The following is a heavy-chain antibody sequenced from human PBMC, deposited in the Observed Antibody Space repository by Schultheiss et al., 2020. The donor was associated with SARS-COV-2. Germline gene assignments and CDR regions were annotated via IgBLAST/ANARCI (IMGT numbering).Heavy chain of an antibody. V-gene: IGHV3-74*01. J-gene: IGHJ4*02. CDR1: GFTFSSYW. D-gene: IGHD6-13*01. CDR3: ARGTLAAAGGGVDY. Sequence: GGSLRLSCAASGFTFSSYWMHWVRQAPGKGLVWVSRINSDGSSTSYADSVKGRFTISRDNAKNTLYLQMNSLRADDTAVYYCARGTLAAAGGGVDYWGQGTLVTVSS. CDR2: INSDGSST.